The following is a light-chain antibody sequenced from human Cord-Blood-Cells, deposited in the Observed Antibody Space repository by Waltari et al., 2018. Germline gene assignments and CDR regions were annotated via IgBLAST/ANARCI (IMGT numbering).Light chain of an antibody. V-gene: IGKV1-39*01. Sequence: IQMTQPPSSLSASVGDRVTTTCRASQSISSYLNWYQQKPGKAPKLLIYAASSLQSGVPSRFSGSGSGTDFTLTISSLQPEDFATYYCQQSYSTPLYSFGQGTKLEIK. CDR3: QQSYSTPLYS. CDR1: QSISSY. CDR2: AAS. J-gene: IGKJ2*03.